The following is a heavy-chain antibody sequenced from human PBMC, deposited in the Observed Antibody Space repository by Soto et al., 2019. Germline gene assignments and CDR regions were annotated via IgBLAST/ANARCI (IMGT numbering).Heavy chain of an antibody. J-gene: IGHJ5*02. V-gene: IGHV1-3*01. D-gene: IGHD2-8*01. CDR3: TRAKAGGPIKWTWFDP. CDR1: GYTFTSYA. Sequence: ASVKVSCKASGYTFTSYAMHWVRQAPGQRLEWMGWINAGNGNTKYSQKFQGRVTITRDTSASTAYMELSSLRSEDTAVYYCTRAKAGGPIKWTWFDPWGQGTLVTVSS. CDR2: INAGNGNT.